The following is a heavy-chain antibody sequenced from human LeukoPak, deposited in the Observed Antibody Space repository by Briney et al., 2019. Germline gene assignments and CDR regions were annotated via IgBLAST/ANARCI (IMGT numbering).Heavy chain of an antibody. V-gene: IGHV3-30*02. J-gene: IGHJ6*03. CDR1: GFTFSNFA. CDR2: IRYDGSNK. D-gene: IGHD5-12*01. CDR3: AKGGGYEAQYYYYYLDV. Sequence: HPGGSLRLSCAASGFTFSNFAMHWVRQAPGKGLEWVAFIRYDGSNKYYADSVKGRFTISRDNSKNTLYLQMKSLRAEDTAVYYCAKGGGYEAQYYYYYLDVWGKGTTVTISS.